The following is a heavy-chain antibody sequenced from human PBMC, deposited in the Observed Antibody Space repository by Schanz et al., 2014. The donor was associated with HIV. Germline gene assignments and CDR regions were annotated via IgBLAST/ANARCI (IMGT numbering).Heavy chain of an antibody. CDR3: AKDGSWEAFDAFDI. CDR1: GLIFRTYD. D-gene: IGHD1-26*01. V-gene: IGHV3-48*01. Sequence: EVQLVESGGGLVKRGGSLRLSCVVSGLIFRTYDMNWVRQAPGKGLEWVSYISSSSSTIYYADSVKGRFTISRDNSKNTLYLQMNSLRADDTAVYYCAKDGSWEAFDAFDIWGQGTMVTVSS. CDR2: ISSSSSTI. J-gene: IGHJ3*02.